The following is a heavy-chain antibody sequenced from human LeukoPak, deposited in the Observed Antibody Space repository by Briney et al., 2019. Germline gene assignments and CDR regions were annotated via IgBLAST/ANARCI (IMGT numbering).Heavy chain of an antibody. Sequence: SQTLSLTCAISGDSVSSNSAAWNWIRQSPSRGLEWLGRTYYRSKWYNDYAVSVKSRISINPDTSKNQFSLQLNSVTPEDTAVYYCAREVFLGTAPIHGGFDYWGQGTLVTVSS. J-gene: IGHJ4*02. CDR1: GDSVSSNSAA. D-gene: IGHD3-16*01. CDR2: TYYRSKWYN. CDR3: AREVFLGTAPIHGGFDY. V-gene: IGHV6-1*01.